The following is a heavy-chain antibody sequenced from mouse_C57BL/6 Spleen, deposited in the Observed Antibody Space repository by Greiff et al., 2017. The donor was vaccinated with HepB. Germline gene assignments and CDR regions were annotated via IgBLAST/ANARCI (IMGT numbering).Heavy chain of an antibody. CDR1: GYTFTDYY. CDR2: INPNNGGT. V-gene: IGHV1-26*01. J-gene: IGHJ4*01. CDR3: ARKRIYYGNYAYAMDY. Sequence: VQLQQSGPELVKPGASVKISCKASGYTFTDYYMNWVKQSHGKSLEWIGDINPNNGGTSYNQKFKGKATLTVDKSSSTAYMELRSLTSEDSAVYYCARKRIYYGNYAYAMDYWGQGTSVTVSS. D-gene: IGHD2-1*01.